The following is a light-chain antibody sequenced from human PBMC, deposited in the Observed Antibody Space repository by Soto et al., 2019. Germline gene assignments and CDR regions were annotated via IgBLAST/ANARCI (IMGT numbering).Light chain of an antibody. J-gene: IGKJ2*01. CDR3: QQYDEWPPSYT. V-gene: IGKV3-15*01. CDR2: GAS. CDR1: QSVSSN. Sequence: EIMMTQSPATLSVSPGERATLSCRASQSVSSNLAWFQQKPGQAPRLLIYGASTRATGIPARISGSGSGTEFILTISSLQSEDFAVYYCQQYDEWPPSYTFGQGTKLEIK.